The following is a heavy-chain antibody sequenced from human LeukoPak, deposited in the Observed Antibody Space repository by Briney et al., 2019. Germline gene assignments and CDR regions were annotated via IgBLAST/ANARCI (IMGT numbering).Heavy chain of an antibody. V-gene: IGHV4-30-4*01. D-gene: IGHD3-3*01. CDR1: GGSISSGDYY. Sequence: SQTLSLTCTVSGGSISSGDYYWSWIRQPPGKGLEWNGYIYYSGSTYYNPSLKSRVTISVDTSKNQFSLKLSSVTAADTAVYYCARKGIFGVVVDYWGQGTLVTVSS. CDR3: ARKGIFGVVVDY. J-gene: IGHJ4*02. CDR2: IYYSGST.